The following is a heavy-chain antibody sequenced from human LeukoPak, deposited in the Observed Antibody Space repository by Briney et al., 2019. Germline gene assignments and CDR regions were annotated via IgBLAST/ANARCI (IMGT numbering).Heavy chain of an antibody. J-gene: IGHJ4*02. CDR2: IYHSGST. V-gene: IGHV4-4*02. CDR1: GGSINSSNW. D-gene: IGHD2-21*02. CDR3: AKDKEYCGVDCYSSSVDY. Sequence: SETLSLTCVVSGGSINSSNWWSWVRQPPGKGLEWIGEIYHSGSTNYNPSLKSRVTISVDKSKNQFSLKLSSVTAADTAVYYCAKDKEYCGVDCYSSSVDYWGQGTLVTVSS.